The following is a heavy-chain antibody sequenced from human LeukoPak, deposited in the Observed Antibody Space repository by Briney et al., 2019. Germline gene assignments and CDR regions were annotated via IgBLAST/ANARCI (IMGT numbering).Heavy chain of an antibody. CDR2: IKQDGSEK. D-gene: IGHD6-19*01. CDR1: GFTFSSYW. J-gene: IGHJ4*02. V-gene: IGHV3-7*01. Sequence: GGSLRLSCAASGFTFSSYWMSWVRQAPGKGLEWVANIKQDGSEKYYVDSVKGRFTISRDNAKNSLYLQMDSLRAEDTAVYYCARGARQWLVPDFDYWGQGTLVTVSS. CDR3: ARGARQWLVPDFDY.